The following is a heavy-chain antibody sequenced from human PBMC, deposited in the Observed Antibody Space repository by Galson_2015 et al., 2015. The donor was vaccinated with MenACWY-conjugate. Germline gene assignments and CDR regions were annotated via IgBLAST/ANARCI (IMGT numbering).Heavy chain of an antibody. CDR3: ARDLRYYGSGSYDPGALSLWFDY. V-gene: IGHV1-18*01. J-gene: IGHJ4*02. CDR1: GYTFTSYG. Sequence: QSGAEVKKPGASVKVSCKASGYTFTSYGISWVRQAPGQGLEWMGWISAYNGNTNYAQKLQGRVTMTTDTSTSTAYMELRSLRSDDTAVYYCARDLRYYGSGSYDPGALSLWFDYWGQGTLVTVSS. CDR2: ISAYNGNT. D-gene: IGHD3-10*01.